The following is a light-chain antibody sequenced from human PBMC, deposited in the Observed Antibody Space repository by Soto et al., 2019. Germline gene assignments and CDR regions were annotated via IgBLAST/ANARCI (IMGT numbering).Light chain of an antibody. V-gene: IGKV1-12*01. CDR3: QQANGFPVT. J-gene: IGKJ4*01. CDR2: AVS. Sequence: DIQMTQSPSSVSASVGDRVTINCRASKGVSSWLAWDQQKPGKAPKLRIYAVSSLQSGVPARFSGSGSGTYFTLTIRRLQPTDFATYSCQQANGFPVTVGGGTRVEIK. CDR1: KGVSSW.